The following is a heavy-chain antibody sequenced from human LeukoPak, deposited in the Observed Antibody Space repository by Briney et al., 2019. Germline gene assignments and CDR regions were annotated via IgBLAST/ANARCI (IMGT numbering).Heavy chain of an antibody. J-gene: IGHJ4*02. CDR1: GGSISSYY. CDR2: IYYSGST. D-gene: IGHD2-15*01. Sequence: SETLSLTCTVSGGSISSYYWSWIRQPPGKGLEWIGYIYYSGSTNYNSSLKSRVTISVDTSKNQFSLKLSSVTAADTAVYYCATTRYCSGGSCYPYYFDYWGQGTLVTVSS. CDR3: ATTRYCSGGSCYPYYFDY. V-gene: IGHV4-59*08.